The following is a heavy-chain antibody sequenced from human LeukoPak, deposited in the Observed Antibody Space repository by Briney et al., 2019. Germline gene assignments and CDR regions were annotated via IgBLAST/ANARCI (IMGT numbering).Heavy chain of an antibody. Sequence: SQTLSLTCAVSGGSISSGGYSWSWIRQPPGKGLEWIGYIYHSGSTYYNPSLKSRVTISVDRSKNQFSLKLNSVTAADTAVYYCARIRDYSQTNAEYYFDYWGQGTLVTVSS. CDR3: ARIRDYSQTNAEYYFDY. V-gene: IGHV4-30-2*01. CDR1: GGSISSGGYS. J-gene: IGHJ4*02. CDR2: IYHSGST. D-gene: IGHD4-11*01.